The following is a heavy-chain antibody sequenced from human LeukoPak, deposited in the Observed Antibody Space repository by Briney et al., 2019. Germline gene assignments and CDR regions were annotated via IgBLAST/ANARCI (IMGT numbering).Heavy chain of an antibody. V-gene: IGHV1-69*13. D-gene: IGHD4-23*01. Sequence: SVKVSCKASGGTFSSYAISWVRQAPGQGLEWMGGIIPIFGTANYAQKFQGRVTITADESTSTAYLELSSLRSEDTAVYYCASSHYGGNYWYFDLWGRGTLVTVSS. CDR2: IIPIFGTA. CDR3: ASSHYGGNYWYFDL. CDR1: GGTFSSYA. J-gene: IGHJ2*01.